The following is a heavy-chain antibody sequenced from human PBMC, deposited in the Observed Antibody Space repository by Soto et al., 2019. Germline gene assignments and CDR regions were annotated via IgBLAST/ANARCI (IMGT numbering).Heavy chain of an antibody. J-gene: IGHJ6*03. D-gene: IGHD3-9*01. CDR1: GFTLSSYG. V-gene: IGHV3-30*18. Sequence: GGSLRLSCAASGFTLSSYGMHWVRQAPGKGLEWVAVISYDGSNKYYADSVKGRFTISRDNSKNTLYLQMNSLRAEDTAVYYCAKVATYYDILTGYWAPSYPYYMHFCGKGPTVTGSS. CDR2: ISYDGSNK. CDR3: AKVATYYDILTGYWAPSYPYYMHF.